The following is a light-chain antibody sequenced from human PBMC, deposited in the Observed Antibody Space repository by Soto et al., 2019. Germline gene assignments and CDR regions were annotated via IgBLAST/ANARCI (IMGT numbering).Light chain of an antibody. V-gene: IGKV3-15*01. Sequence: EIVMTQSPATLSVSPGERATLSCRASQSVSSNLAWHQQKPGQAPRLLIYGASTRATGIPARFSGSGSGTEFTLSISRLEPEDFAVYYCQQYVMPPFTFGRGTKVDIK. J-gene: IGKJ2*01. CDR3: QQYVMPPFT. CDR2: GAS. CDR1: QSVSSN.